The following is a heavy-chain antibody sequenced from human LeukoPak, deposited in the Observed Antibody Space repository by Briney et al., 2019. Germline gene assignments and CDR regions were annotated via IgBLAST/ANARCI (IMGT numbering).Heavy chain of an antibody. Sequence: SETLSLTCTVSGGSISSSSYYWGWIRQPPGKGLEWIGSIYYSGSTYYNPSLKSRVTISVDTSKNQFSLKLSSVTAADTAVYYCAIRSEVVTSYFDYWGQGTLVTVSS. V-gene: IGHV4-39*07. D-gene: IGHD4-23*01. CDR1: GGSISSSSYY. CDR3: AIRSEVVTSYFDY. CDR2: IYYSGST. J-gene: IGHJ4*02.